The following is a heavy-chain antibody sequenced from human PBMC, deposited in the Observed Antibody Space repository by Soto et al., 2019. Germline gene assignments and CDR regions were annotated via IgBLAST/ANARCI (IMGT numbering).Heavy chain of an antibody. CDR2: IHYSGGA. V-gene: IGHV4-31*03. J-gene: IGHJ3*02. CDR1: GGTISSGGSY. D-gene: IGHD4-17*01. Sequence: NLSLTCSVSGGTISSGGSYWTWIRQHPGKGLEWIAYIHYSGGAYYNPSLQSRATISVDTSKSQFSLELSSVTAADTAVYYCARAEYGATPDGFDIWGQGTMVT. CDR3: ARAEYGATPDGFDI.